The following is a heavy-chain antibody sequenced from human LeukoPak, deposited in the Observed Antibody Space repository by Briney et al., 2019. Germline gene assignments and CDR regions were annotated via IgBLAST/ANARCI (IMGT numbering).Heavy chain of an antibody. CDR1: GGSISSGNW. Sequence: PSGTLSLTCAVSGGSISSGNWWTWVRQPPGKGLEWIGEIYHSGSTNYNPSLKSRVTISVDNSKNQFSLKLTSVTAADTAVYYCARAGCSDDSCYDYYDYWGQGTLVTVSS. CDR2: IYHSGST. CDR3: ARAGCSDDSCYDYYDY. J-gene: IGHJ4*02. V-gene: IGHV4-4*02. D-gene: IGHD2-15*01.